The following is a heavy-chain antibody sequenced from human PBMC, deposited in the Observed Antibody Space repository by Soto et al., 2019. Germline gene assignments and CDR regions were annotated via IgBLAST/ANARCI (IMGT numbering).Heavy chain of an antibody. CDR2: MNPNSGNT. CDR3: ARGINYYDSGDAAFDI. J-gene: IGHJ3*02. Sequence: QVQLVQSGAEVKKPGASVKVSCKASGYTFTSYDINWVRQATGQGLEWVGWMNPNSGNTGYVQKFQGRVTMTRSTAISTAYRELSSLRSEDTAVYYCARGINYYDSGDAAFDIWGQGTMVTVSS. D-gene: IGHD3-10*01. CDR1: GYTFTSYD. V-gene: IGHV1-8*01.